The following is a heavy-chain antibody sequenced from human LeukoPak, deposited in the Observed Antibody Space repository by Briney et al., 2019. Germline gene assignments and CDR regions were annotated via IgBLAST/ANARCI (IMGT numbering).Heavy chain of an antibody. V-gene: IGHV1-58*01. CDR1: GFTFTTSA. CDR2: IVVDSGNT. D-gene: IGHD3-9*01. Sequence: ASVKVSCKSSGFTFTTSAVQWVRQARGQRLEWIGWIVVDSGNTNYAQKFQERVTITRDMSTGTAYMELSRLTSDDTAVYYCARWFTITSGDYDILTSSYHRGMDVWGQGATVSVSS. CDR3: ARWFTITSGDYDILTSSYHRGMDV. J-gene: IGHJ6*02.